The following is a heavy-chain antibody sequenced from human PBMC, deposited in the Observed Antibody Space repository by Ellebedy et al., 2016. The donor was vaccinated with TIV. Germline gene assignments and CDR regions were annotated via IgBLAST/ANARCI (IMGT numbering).Heavy chain of an antibody. Sequence: GGSLRLXCAASGFTFSDFYMSWIRQAPGKGLEWVSYISSSSSYTNYADSVKGRFTISRDNAKNSLYLQMNSLRAEDTAVYYCARDLAAAGTGHWGQGTLVTVSS. J-gene: IGHJ4*02. CDR3: ARDLAAAGTGH. CDR2: ISSSSSYT. V-gene: IGHV3-11*05. CDR1: GFTFSDFY. D-gene: IGHD6-13*01.